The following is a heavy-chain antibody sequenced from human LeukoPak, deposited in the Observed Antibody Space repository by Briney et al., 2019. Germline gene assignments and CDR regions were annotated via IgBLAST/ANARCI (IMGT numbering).Heavy chain of an antibody. CDR1: GFTFSSYW. D-gene: IGHD3-3*01. CDR3: ARTLSGDDFWSGYYREFDY. J-gene: IGHJ4*02. V-gene: IGHV3-74*01. CDR2: INSDGSST. Sequence: GGSLRLSCAASGFTFSSYWMHWVRQAPGKGLVWVSRINSDGSSTIYADSVKGRFTISRDNAKNSLYLQMNSLRAEDTAVYYCARTLSGDDFWSGYYREFDYWGQGTLVTVSS.